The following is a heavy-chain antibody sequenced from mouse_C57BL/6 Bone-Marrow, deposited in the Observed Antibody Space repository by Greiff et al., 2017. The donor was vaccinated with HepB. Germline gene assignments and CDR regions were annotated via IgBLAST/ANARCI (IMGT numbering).Heavy chain of an antibody. CDR3: TYYYGSSPFAY. Sequence: VQLQQSGAELVRPGASVKLSCTASGFNIKDDYMHWVKQRPEQGLEWIGWIDPENGDTEYASKFQGKATITAYTSSNTAYLQLSSLTSEDTAVYYCTYYYGSSPFAYWGQGTLVTVSA. CDR1: GFNIKDDY. V-gene: IGHV14-4*01. CDR2: IDPENGDT. J-gene: IGHJ3*01. D-gene: IGHD1-1*01.